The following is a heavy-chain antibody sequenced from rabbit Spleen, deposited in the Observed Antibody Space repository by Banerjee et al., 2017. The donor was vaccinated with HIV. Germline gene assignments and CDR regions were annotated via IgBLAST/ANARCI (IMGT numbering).Heavy chain of an antibody. CDR3: ARDTGSSFSTYCMDL. V-gene: IGHV1S40*01. J-gene: IGHJ6*01. D-gene: IGHD8-1*01. Sequence: QSLEESGGDLVKPEGSLTLTCTASGFSFSSNYYMCWVRQAPGKWLEYIACIYDDSIGSTYYASWATGRFTCSKTSSTTVTLQMTSLTAADSSTYFGARDTGSSFSTYCMDLWGPGTLVTVS. CDR2: IYDDSIGST. CDR1: GFSFSSNYY.